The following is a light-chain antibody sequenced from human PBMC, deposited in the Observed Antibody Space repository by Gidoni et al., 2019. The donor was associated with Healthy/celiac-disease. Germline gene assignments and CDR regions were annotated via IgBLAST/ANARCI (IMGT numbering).Light chain of an antibody. CDR3: QQYGSSPRT. V-gene: IGKV3-20*01. J-gene: IGKJ1*01. Sequence: VLTHSPGTLSLSPGGRATLSCRASQSVSSGYLAWYQQKPGQAPRLLIYGASSRASGIPDRFSGSGSGTDFTLTISRLEPEDFAVYYCQQYGSSPRTFGQGTKVEIK. CDR2: GAS. CDR1: QSVSSGY.